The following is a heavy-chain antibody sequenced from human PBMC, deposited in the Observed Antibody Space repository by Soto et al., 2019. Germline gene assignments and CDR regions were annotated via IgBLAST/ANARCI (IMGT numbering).Heavy chain of an antibody. Sequence: GGSLRLSCAASGFTFSSYEMNWVRQAPGKGLEWVSYISSSGSTIYYADSVKGRFTISRDNAKNSLYLQMNSLRAEDTAVYYCAGPPSYYYDSSGSTVWGQGTPVTVSS. D-gene: IGHD3-22*01. J-gene: IGHJ6*02. V-gene: IGHV3-48*03. CDR2: ISSSGSTI. CDR3: AGPPSYYYDSSGSTV. CDR1: GFTFSSYE.